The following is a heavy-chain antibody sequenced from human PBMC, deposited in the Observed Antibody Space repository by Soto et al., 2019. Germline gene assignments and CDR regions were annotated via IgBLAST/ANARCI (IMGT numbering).Heavy chain of an antibody. D-gene: IGHD3-22*01. Sequence: QLQLQESGSGLVKPSQTLSLTCAVSGGSISSGGYSWSWIRQPPGKGLEWIGYIYHSGSTYYNPSLKSRVTISVDRSKNQFSLKLISVSAADTAVYYCARNYYDSSGYYYDAFDIWGQGTMVTVSS. CDR3: ARNYYDSSGYYYDAFDI. CDR2: IYHSGST. J-gene: IGHJ3*02. CDR1: GGSISSGGYS. V-gene: IGHV4-30-2*01.